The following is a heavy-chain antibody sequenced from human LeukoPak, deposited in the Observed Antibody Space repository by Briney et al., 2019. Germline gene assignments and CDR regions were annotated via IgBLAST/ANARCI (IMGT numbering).Heavy chain of an antibody. CDR2: ISNSSSYI. CDR3: ARDVGYCSSTSCYYDDY. CDR1: GFTFSSYS. D-gene: IGHD2-2*01. J-gene: IGHJ4*02. V-gene: IGHV3-21*01. Sequence: GGSLRLSCAASGFTFSSYSMNWVRQAPGKGLEWVSSISNSSSYIYYADSVKGRFTISRDNAKNSLYLQMNSLRAEDTAVYYCARDVGYCSSTSCYYDDYWGQGTLVTVSS.